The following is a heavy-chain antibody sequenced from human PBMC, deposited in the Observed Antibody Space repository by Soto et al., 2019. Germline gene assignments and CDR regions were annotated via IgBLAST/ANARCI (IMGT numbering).Heavy chain of an antibody. CDR1: GFTFSNYA. Sequence: QVQLVESGGGVVQPGTSLRLSCPASGFTFSNYAMHWVRQAPGKGLEWVTAISYDETSQFYADSVKGRFTIPRDNSENTQYLQMNSLRAEDTAIYFCARVRQYYYGVFDIWGQGTMVTVSS. V-gene: IGHV3-30-3*01. CDR2: ISYDETSQ. D-gene: IGHD3-10*01. CDR3: ARVRQYYYGVFDI. J-gene: IGHJ3*02.